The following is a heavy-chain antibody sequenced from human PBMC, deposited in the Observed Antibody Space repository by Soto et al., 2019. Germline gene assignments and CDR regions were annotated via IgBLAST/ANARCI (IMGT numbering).Heavy chain of an antibody. CDR2: IFFSGST. Sequence: SETLSLTCTVSSGSISSTIYSWDWIRQPPGKGLEWFGSIFFSGSTYYNPSLKSRVTISVDTSKNQFSLTLTSVTAADTAVYYCARQCRGVTCHWFVPWGQGTLVTVSS. D-gene: IGHD2-15*01. CDR1: SGSISSTIYS. J-gene: IGHJ5*02. V-gene: IGHV4-39*01. CDR3: ARQCRGVTCHWFVP.